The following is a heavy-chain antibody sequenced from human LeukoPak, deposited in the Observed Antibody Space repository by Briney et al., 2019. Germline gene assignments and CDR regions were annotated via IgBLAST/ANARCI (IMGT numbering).Heavy chain of an antibody. V-gene: IGHV1-18*01. Sequence: ASVKVSCKASGYTFTSYGISWVRQAPGQGLEWVGWISAYNGNTNYAQKLQGRVTMTTDTSTSTAYMELRSLRSDDTAVYYCAREYYYDSSGYFGYWGQGTLVTVSS. J-gene: IGHJ4*02. D-gene: IGHD3-22*01. CDR1: GYTFTSYG. CDR3: AREYYYDSSGYFGY. CDR2: ISAYNGNT.